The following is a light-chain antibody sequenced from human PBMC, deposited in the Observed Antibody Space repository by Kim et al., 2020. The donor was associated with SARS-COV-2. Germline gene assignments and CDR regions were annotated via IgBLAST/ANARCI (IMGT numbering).Light chain of an antibody. Sequence: TLTWSQGDTATLFGRASESVRTSYLAWYQQKPGHAPRLLIYGAFIRATGIPERFRGSGSGTDFTLTISRLESEDFAVYYCQQYRTFGRGTKVDIK. V-gene: IGKV3-20*01. CDR3: QQYRT. CDR2: GAF. CDR1: ESVRTSY. J-gene: IGKJ1*01.